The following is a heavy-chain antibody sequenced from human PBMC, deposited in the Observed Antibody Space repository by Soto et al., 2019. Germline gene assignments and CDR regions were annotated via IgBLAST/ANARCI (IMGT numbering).Heavy chain of an antibody. CDR1: GFTFSSFV. CDR2: IIGANTIV. V-gene: IGHV3-48*02. J-gene: IGHJ3*02. Sequence: PVRSLTLPCAASGFTFSSFVMNWVRQAPGKGLEWVSFIIGANTIVYADSVKGRFSISRDNAKNSVYLQLNSLRDEDTAVYYCARDRGYKSGRSAALDIWGRGTMHTI. CDR3: ARDRGYKSGRSAALDI. D-gene: IGHD3-10*01.